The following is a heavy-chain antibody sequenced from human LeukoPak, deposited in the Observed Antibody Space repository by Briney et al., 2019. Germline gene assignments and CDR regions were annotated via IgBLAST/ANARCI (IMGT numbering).Heavy chain of an antibody. CDR1: GFTFNSHA. CDR3: ANEVRPNDY. J-gene: IGHJ4*02. CDR2: IDISGGST. D-gene: IGHD4/OR15-4a*01. V-gene: IGHV3-23*01. Sequence: GGSLRLSCAVSGFTFNSHAMCWVRQAPGKGLEWVSSIDISGGSTYYADSVKGRFTISRDNSKNTLYLQMNSLRGEDTALYFCANEVRPNDYWGQGTLVTVSS.